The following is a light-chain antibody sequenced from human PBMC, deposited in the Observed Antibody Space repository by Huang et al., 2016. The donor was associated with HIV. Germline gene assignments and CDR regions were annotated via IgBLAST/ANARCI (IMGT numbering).Light chain of an antibody. CDR2: SAI. Sequence: NVLTQSPGTLSLSPGERATLSCRASQSVGSHYLAWYQQKPGQAPRLLIYSAIPRATGVPDRFSGSGSGTDFTLTISRLEPEDFAVYYCQLYGRSPAYNFGQGTKLEIK. CDR3: QLYGRSPAYN. V-gene: IGKV3-20*01. CDR1: QSVGSHY. J-gene: IGKJ2*01.